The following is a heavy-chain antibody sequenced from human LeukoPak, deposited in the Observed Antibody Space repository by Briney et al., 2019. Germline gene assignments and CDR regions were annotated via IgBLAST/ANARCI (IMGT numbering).Heavy chain of an antibody. CDR3: ARDQWWQFIAVAITSYFDL. J-gene: IGHJ4*02. V-gene: IGHV3-7*01. Sequence: GGSLTLSCAASGFTFNTYWMSWVRQAPGKGREGVANIKFDGSQKYYVDSVKGRFTISRDNAKNSLYLQMNSLRVEDTAVYYCARDQWWQFIAVAITSYFDLWGQGTLVTVSS. CDR1: GFTFNTYW. D-gene: IGHD6-19*01. CDR2: IKFDGSQK.